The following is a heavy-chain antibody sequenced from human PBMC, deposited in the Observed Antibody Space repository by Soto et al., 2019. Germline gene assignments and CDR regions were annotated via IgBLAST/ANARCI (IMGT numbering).Heavy chain of an antibody. V-gene: IGHV1-69*12. CDR3: ARDRGPSSGYYPYWFDP. CDR2: IIPIFGTA. CDR1: GGTFSSYA. D-gene: IGHD3-22*01. Sequence: QVQLVQSGAEVKKPGSSVKVSCKASGGTFSSYAITWVRQAPGQGLEWMGGIIPIFGTANYAQKFQGRVTMTADESTSTAYMELSSLRSEDTAVYYCARDRGPSSGYYPYWFDPWGQGTLVIVSS. J-gene: IGHJ5*02.